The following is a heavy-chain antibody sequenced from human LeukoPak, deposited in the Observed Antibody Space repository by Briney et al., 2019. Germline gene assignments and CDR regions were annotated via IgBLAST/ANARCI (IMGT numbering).Heavy chain of an antibody. CDR3: ARGDWRYGDFDS. CDR1: GGSISNNLYY. Sequence: PSETLSLTCTVSGGSISNNLYYWGWVRQSPGKGLEWIGSIYYIGNTFYNASLRSRVSVSVHTSDNQFSLKLRSMTAADTAIYYCARGDWRYGDFDSWGRGTLVTVSS. D-gene: IGHD3-9*01. CDR2: IYYIGNT. J-gene: IGHJ4*02. V-gene: IGHV4-39*07.